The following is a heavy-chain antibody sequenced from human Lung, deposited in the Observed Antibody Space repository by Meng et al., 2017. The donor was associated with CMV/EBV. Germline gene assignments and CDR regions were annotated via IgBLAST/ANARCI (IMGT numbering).Heavy chain of an antibody. V-gene: IGHV5-51*01. Sequence: GEXXKISCRASEYSFTAYWIGWVRQMPGKGLEWMGSIYPGDSDIRYGPSFQGQVTISVDKSMRTAYLQWSSLQAADTAIYYCVRRGYSSSYVDRYNWFDPXGQGTMVTVSS. D-gene: IGHD6-13*01. CDR3: VRRGYSSSYVDRYNWFDP. CDR1: EYSFTAYW. CDR2: IYPGDSDI. J-gene: IGHJ5*02.